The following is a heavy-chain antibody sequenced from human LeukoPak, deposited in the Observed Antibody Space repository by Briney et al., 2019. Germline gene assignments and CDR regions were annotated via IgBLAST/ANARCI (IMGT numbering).Heavy chain of an antibody. CDR1: GFTFSSYW. D-gene: IGHD4-23*01. CDR3: ARDPYGGDFDY. Sequence: GGSLRLSCAVSGFTFSSYWMHWVRQAPGKGLVWVSRISGDGITTNYADSVAGRFTISRDKAKNTLYLQMNSLRAEDTAVYYCARDPYGGDFDYWGQGTLVTVSS. CDR2: ISGDGITT. V-gene: IGHV3-74*01. J-gene: IGHJ4*02.